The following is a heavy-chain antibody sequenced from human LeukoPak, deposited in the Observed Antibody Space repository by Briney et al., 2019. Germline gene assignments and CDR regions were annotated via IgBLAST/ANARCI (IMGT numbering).Heavy chain of an antibody. J-gene: IGHJ3*02. V-gene: IGHV1-18*01. D-gene: IGHD3-22*01. CDR3: ARSPRDSSGYYYVGALDI. Sequence: ASVKVSCKASGYTFTTYAITWVRRAPGQGLEWMGWISAYNGNTNYAQKLQGRVTMTTDTSTSTAYMELRSLKSDDTAVYYCARSPRDSSGYYYVGALDIWGQGTMVTVSS. CDR2: ISAYNGNT. CDR1: GYTFTTYA.